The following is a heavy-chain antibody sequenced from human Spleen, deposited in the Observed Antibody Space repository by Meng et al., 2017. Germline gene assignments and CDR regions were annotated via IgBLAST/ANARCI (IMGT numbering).Heavy chain of an antibody. Sequence: VQSCPAGAEGKKPGAPVKVSCKASGYTFPDYWLHWVRRAPGQGLEWMGRINPKGGDTHYAQRFQGRVTMTGDTSISTAYMELSGLRADDTAMYYCARDEDISAAGKLFGDYWGQGTLVTVSS. D-gene: IGHD6-13*01. J-gene: IGHJ4*02. V-gene: IGHV1-2*06. CDR3: ARDEDISAAGKLFGDY. CDR1: GYTFPDYW. CDR2: INPKGGDT.